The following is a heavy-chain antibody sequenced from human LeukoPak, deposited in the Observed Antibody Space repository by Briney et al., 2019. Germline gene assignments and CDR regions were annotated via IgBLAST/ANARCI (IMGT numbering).Heavy chain of an antibody. D-gene: IGHD3-22*01. CDR1: GFTFSSYW. CDR3: TRGLYYYETKS. Sequence: PGGSLRLSCAASGFTFSSYWMSWVRQAPGKGLEWVANIKEDGGKKYYVDSVKGRFTLSRDNAKNSLYLQITSLRAEDTAIYYCTRGLYYYETKSWCQGILVTVSS. J-gene: IGHJ5*02. CDR2: IKEDGGKK. V-gene: IGHV3-7*03.